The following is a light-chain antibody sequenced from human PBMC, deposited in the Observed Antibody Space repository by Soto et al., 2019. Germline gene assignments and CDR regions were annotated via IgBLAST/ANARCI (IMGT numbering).Light chain of an antibody. J-gene: IGKJ2*01. V-gene: IGKV1-39*01. CDR1: QSISSY. CDR3: QQSYSTPPVYT. Sequence: DIQMTHSPSSLSASVGDRVTITCRASQSISSYLNWYQQKPGKAPKLLIYAASSLQSGVPSRFSGSGSGTDFTLTISSLQPEDFATYYCQQSYSTPPVYTLVQGTKLEIK. CDR2: AAS.